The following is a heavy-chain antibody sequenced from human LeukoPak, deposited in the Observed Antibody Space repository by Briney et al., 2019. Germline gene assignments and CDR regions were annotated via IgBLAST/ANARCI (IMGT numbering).Heavy chain of an antibody. J-gene: IGHJ4*02. CDR1: GFTLSPYS. CDR2: IKQDGSEK. CDR3: ARERTTIVSGTTIGAY. D-gene: IGHD2/OR15-2a*01. V-gene: IGHV3-7*01. Sequence: PGGSLRLSCAASGFTLSPYSMNWVRQAPGKGLEWVAKIKQDGSEKYYVDSVKGRFTISRDNAKNSLYLQMNSLRADDTAVYYCARERTTIVSGTTIGAYWGQGTLVTVSS.